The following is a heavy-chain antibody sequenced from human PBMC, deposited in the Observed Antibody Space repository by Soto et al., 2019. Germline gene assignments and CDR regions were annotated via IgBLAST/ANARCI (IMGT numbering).Heavy chain of an antibody. CDR3: ARGRRMTTVTTREYYFDY. J-gene: IGHJ4*02. CDR1: GGSISSGDYY. Sequence: QVQLQESGPGLVKPSQTLSLTCTVSGGSISSGDYYWSWIRQPPGKGLEWIGYIYYSGSTYYNPSLKSRVTLSVDPSKNHFSLKLSSVTAADTAVYYCARGRRMTTVTTREYYFDYWGQGTLVTVSS. V-gene: IGHV4-30-4*01. D-gene: IGHD4-4*01. CDR2: IYYSGST.